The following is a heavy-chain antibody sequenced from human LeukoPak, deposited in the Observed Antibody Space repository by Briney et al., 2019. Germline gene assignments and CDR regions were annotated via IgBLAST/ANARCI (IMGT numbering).Heavy chain of an antibody. CDR2: IRNKANSYAT. D-gene: IGHD4-17*01. CDR3: TRHGYGDGPP. CDR1: GFTFSGSA. V-gene: IGHV3-73*01. J-gene: IGHJ5*02. Sequence: GGSLRLSCAASGFTFSGSAMHWVRQASGKGLEWVGRIRNKANSYATAYAASVKGRFAISRDDSKNTAYLQMNSLKTEDTAVYYCTRHGYGDGPPWGQGTLVTVSS.